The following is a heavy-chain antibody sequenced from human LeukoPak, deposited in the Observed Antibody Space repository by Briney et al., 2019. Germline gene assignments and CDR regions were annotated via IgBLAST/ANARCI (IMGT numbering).Heavy chain of an antibody. CDR1: GDTDSSSL. V-gene: IGHV4-4*09. Sequence: SETLSLTCTGSGDTDSSSLWGWIGPPTGKGLVGIGDMYTSGSTNYNPSLKARVSLSTDTSRNQLSLRLRSLTAADTAVYYCARLVFFDYISAVTEVSFYYMDAWGKGTTVIVSS. J-gene: IGHJ6*03. CDR2: MYTSGST. D-gene: IGHD6-25*01. CDR3: ARLVFFDYISAVTEVSFYYMDA.